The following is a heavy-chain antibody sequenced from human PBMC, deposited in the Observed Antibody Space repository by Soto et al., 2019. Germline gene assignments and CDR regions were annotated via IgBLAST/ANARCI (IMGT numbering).Heavy chain of an antibody. CDR1: AYTFTGYY. CDR2: MNPKNSDT. CDR3: ARDGLGAGNDDFDY. V-gene: IGHV1-2*02. J-gene: IGHJ4*02. Sequence: QVQLVQSGADVKKPGDSMRVSCKASAYTFTGYYIHWVRQAPGQGLEWMGWMNPKNSDTGYAPQFQGRVTMTRDTSINTAYMDLRRLTSDDTAIYYCARDGLGAGNDDFDYWGQGALVTVSS. D-gene: IGHD6-13*01.